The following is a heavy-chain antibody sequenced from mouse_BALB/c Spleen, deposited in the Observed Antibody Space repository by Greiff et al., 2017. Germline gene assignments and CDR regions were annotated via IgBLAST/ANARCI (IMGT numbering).Heavy chain of an antibody. Sequence: EVMLVESGGGLVKPGGSLKLSCAASGFTFSSYAMSWVRQTPEKRLEWVATISSGGSYTYYPDSVKGRFTISRDNAKNTLYLQMSSLRSEDTAMYYCARHRASLGNPFAYWGQGTLVTVSA. V-gene: IGHV5-9-3*01. CDR1: GFTFSSYA. J-gene: IGHJ3*01. CDR2: ISSGGSYT. D-gene: IGHD2-1*01. CDR3: ARHRASLGNPFAY.